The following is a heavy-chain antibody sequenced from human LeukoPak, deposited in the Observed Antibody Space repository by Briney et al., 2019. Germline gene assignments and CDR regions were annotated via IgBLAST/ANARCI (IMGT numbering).Heavy chain of an antibody. CDR2: IYHTGSPT. CDR1: GGSISSHY. CDR3: TRGFAVAGTHYYYFYAMDV. J-gene: IGHJ6*02. Sequence: SETLSLTCTVFGGSISSHYWGWIRQPPGKGLEWIGYIYHTGSPTNYNPSLKSRVTISVDTSKNLFSLKLNSVTAADTAMYYCTRGFAVAGTHYYYFYAMDVWGHGTTVTVSS. V-gene: IGHV4-59*11. D-gene: IGHD6-19*01.